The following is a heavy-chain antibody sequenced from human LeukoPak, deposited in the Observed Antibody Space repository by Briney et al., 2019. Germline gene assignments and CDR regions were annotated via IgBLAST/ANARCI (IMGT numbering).Heavy chain of an antibody. CDR1: GGSISSYY. J-gene: IGHJ6*03. D-gene: IGHD3-22*01. Sequence: SETLPLTCTVPGGSISSYYGTWIRQPPGKGLEWIGYIYYSGSTNYNPSLKSRVTISVDTSKNQFSLKLSSVTAADTAVYYCARGITMIVVVMSYYMDVWGKGTTVTVSS. CDR2: IYYSGST. V-gene: IGHV4-59*01. CDR3: ARGITMIVVVMSYYMDV.